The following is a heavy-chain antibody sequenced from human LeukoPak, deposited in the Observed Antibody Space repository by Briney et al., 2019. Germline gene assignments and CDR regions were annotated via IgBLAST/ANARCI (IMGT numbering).Heavy chain of an antibody. Sequence: PSETLSLTCTVSGVSISSGGYYWSWIRQHPGKGLEWIGYIYYSGSTNYNPSLKSRVTISVDTSKNQFSLKLSSVTAADTAVYYCARGYCSSTSCYNYFDYWGQGTLVTVSS. J-gene: IGHJ4*02. CDR2: IYYSGST. V-gene: IGHV4-31*03. D-gene: IGHD2-2*02. CDR1: GVSISSGGYY. CDR3: ARGYCSSTSCYNYFDY.